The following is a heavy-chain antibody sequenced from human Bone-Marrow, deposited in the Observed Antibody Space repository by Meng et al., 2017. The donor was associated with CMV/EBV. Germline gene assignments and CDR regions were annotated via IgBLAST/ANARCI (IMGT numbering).Heavy chain of an antibody. D-gene: IGHD4-23*01. Sequence: GESQKISCAASGFTFDDYTMHWVRQAPGKGLEWVSLISWDGGSTYYADSVKGRFTISTDNAKNTLYVQMNSLRAEDTAVYYCARDKFRGPVDWGQGTLVTVSS. V-gene: IGHV3-43*01. CDR2: ISWDGGST. J-gene: IGHJ4*02. CDR1: GFTFDDYT. CDR3: ARDKFRGPVD.